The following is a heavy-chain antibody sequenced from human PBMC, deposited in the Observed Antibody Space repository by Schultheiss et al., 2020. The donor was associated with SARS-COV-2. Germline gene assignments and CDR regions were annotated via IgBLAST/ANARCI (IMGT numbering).Heavy chain of an antibody. D-gene: IGHD2-2*01. CDR2: ISSSSSYI. J-gene: IGHJ6*02. CDR3: ASSRRPYYYYGMDV. Sequence: GGSLRLSCAASGFTFSSYSMNWVRQAPGKGLEWVSSISSSSSYIYYADSVKGRFTISRDNAKNSLYLQMNSLRAEDTAVYYCASSRRPYYYYGMDVWGQGTTVTVSS. CDR1: GFTFSSYS. V-gene: IGHV3-21*01.